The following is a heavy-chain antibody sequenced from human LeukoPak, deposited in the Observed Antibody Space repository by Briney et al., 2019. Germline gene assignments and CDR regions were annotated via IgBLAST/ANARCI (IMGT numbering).Heavy chain of an antibody. Sequence: PGGSLRLSCAASGFTFSSYAMSWVRQAPGKGLEWVSAISGSGGSTYYADSVKGRFTISRDNSKNTLYLQMNSLRAEDTAVYYCAKRLGSGWSLSPLDDWGQGTLVTVSS. V-gene: IGHV3-23*01. D-gene: IGHD6-19*01. J-gene: IGHJ4*02. CDR2: ISGSGGST. CDR1: GFTFSSYA. CDR3: AKRLGSGWSLSPLDD.